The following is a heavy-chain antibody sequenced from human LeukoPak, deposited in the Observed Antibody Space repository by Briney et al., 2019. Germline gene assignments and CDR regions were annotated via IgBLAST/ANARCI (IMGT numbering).Heavy chain of an antibody. CDR2: IYYSGST. V-gene: IGHV4-59*01. J-gene: IGHJ6*03. CDR1: GGSISSYY. CDR3: ARETWGDYYDSSGYYYYYYMDV. D-gene: IGHD3-22*01. Sequence: SETLSLTCTVSGGSISSYYWSWIRQPPGKGLEWMGYIYYSGSTNYNPSLKSRVTISVDTSKNQFSLKLSSVTAADTAVYYCARETWGDYYDSSGYYYYYYMDVWGKGTTVTVSS.